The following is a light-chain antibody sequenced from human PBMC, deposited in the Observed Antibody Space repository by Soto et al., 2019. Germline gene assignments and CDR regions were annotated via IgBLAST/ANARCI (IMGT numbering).Light chain of an antibody. J-gene: IGKJ1*01. CDR1: QSLVYSNGNAY. Sequence: DAVLTQSPLSLPVTLGQPAAISFRSSQSLVYSNGNAYLIWFQQRPGQSPRRLIYQVSTRDAGVPDRFSGSGSGTYFTLTISRVGAEDVGLYSCMQGTHWPWTFGQGTKVEIK. CDR3: MQGTHWPWT. CDR2: QVS. V-gene: IGKV2-30*01.